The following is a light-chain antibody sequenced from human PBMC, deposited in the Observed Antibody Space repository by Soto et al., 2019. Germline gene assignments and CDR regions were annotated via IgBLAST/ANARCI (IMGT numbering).Light chain of an antibody. CDR1: QSFSSSY. CDR2: GAS. J-gene: IGKJ2*01. V-gene: IGKV3-20*01. Sequence: EIVLTQSPGTLSLSPGERATLSCRASQSFSSSYLAWYQQKPGQAPRLLIYGASSRATGIPDRFSGSGSGTDFTLTISRLEPEDFAVYYCQQYGSSSYTFGQGTKVDI. CDR3: QQYGSSSYT.